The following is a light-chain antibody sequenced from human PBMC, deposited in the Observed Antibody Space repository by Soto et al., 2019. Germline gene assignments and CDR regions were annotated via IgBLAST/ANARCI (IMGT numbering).Light chain of an antibody. CDR3: SSYSSGSTLVV. J-gene: IGLJ2*01. Sequence: QSALTQPASVSGSPGQSITISCSGTSSDIGGYTYVSWYQHHPGKVPKLLIYEVTNRPSGVSSRFSGSKSGNTASLTISGLQAEDEADYYCSSYSSGSTLVVFGGGTQLTVL. CDR2: EVT. V-gene: IGLV2-14*01. CDR1: SSDIGGYTY.